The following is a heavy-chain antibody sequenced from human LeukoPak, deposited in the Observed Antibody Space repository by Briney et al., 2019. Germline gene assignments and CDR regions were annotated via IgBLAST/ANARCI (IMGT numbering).Heavy chain of an antibody. Sequence: ASVTVSCKASGYTFTSYGISWVRQAPGQGIEWMGWISAYNGNTNYAQKLQGRVTMTTDTSTSTAYMELRSLRSDDTAVYYCARVISGSSFPDYWGQGTLVTVSS. D-gene: IGHD6-13*01. J-gene: IGHJ4*02. V-gene: IGHV1-18*01. CDR1: GYTFTSYG. CDR3: ARVISGSSFPDY. CDR2: ISAYNGNT.